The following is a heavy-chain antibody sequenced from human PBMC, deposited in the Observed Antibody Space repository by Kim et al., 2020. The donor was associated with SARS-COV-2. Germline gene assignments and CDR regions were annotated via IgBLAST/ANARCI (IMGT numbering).Heavy chain of an antibody. V-gene: IGHV3-9*01. J-gene: IGHJ4*01. CDR3: ANDIRVGYIGYVNPLDY. Sequence: GGSLRLSCAASGFTFDDYAMHWVRQAPGKGLEWVSGISWNSGSIGYADSVKGRFTISRDNAKNSLYLQMNSLRAEDTALYYCANDIRVGYIGYVNPLDY. D-gene: IGHD5-12*01. CDR1: GFTFDDYA. CDR2: ISWNSGSI.